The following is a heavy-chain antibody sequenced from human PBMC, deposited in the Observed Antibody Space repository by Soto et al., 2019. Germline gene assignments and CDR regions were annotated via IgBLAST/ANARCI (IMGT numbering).Heavy chain of an antibody. J-gene: IGHJ6*02. V-gene: IGHV3-33*01. D-gene: IGHD3-16*01. CDR3: ARDPGKWGRSYYGMDV. CDR1: RVTLSSFG. Sequence: GGSLRLSCAASRVTLSSFGMHWVRQAPGKGLEWVAVIWYDGSNKYYADSVKGRFTISRDNSKNTLYLQMNSLRGEDTAVYYCARDPGKWGRSYYGMDVWGQGTTVTVSS. CDR2: IWYDGSNK.